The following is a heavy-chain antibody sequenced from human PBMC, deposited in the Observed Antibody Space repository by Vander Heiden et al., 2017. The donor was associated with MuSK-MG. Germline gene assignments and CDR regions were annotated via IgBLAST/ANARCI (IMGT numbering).Heavy chain of an antibody. V-gene: IGHV3-23*01. CDR1: GFPFGSYA. CDR2: ISGSGGST. J-gene: IGHJ4*02. CDR3: AKGTAIFGVVIPIDY. Sequence: EVQLLESGGGLVQPGGSLRLSCAASGFPFGSYAMSWVRQAPGKGLEWVSAISGSGGSTYYADSVKGRFTISRDNSKNTLYLQMNSLRAEDTAVYYCAKGTAIFGVVIPIDYWGQGTLVTVSS. D-gene: IGHD3-3*01.